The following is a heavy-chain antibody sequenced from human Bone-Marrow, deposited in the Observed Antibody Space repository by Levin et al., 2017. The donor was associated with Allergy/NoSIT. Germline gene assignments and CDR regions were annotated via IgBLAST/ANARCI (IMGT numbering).Heavy chain of an antibody. CDR2: IYYSGST. V-gene: IGHV4-59*01. Sequence: SETLSLTCTVSGGSISSYYWSWIRQPPGKGLEWIGYIYYSGSTNYNPSLKSRVTISVDTSKNQFSLKLSSVTAADTAVYYCARPIYYDSTSDAFDIWGQGQWSPSLQ. D-gene: IGHD3-22*01. CDR1: GGSISSYY. CDR3: ARPIYYDSTSDAFDI. J-gene: IGHJ3*02.